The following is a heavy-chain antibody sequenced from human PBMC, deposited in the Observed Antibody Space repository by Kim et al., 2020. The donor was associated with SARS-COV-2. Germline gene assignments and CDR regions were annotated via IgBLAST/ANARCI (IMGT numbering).Heavy chain of an antibody. V-gene: IGHV2-70*01. Sequence: SGPTLVNPTQTLTLTCTFSGFSLSTSGMCVSWIRQPPGKALEWLALIDWDDDKYYSTSLKTRLTISKDTSKNQVVLTMTNMDPVDTATYYCARNYYYDSSGYQGGWFDPWGQGTLVTVSS. CDR1: GFSLSTSGMC. D-gene: IGHD3-22*01. CDR3: ARNYYYDSSGYQGGWFDP. J-gene: IGHJ5*02. CDR2: IDWDDDK.